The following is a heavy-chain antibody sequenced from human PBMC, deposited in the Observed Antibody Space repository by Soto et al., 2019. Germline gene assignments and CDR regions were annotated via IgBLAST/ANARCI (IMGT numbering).Heavy chain of an antibody. D-gene: IGHD1-26*01. J-gene: IGHJ4*02. CDR3: ARGGSGSYHFDY. CDR1: GLTFSRYG. V-gene: IGHV3-33*01. CDR2: IWYDGSNK. Sequence: GESLKISCAASGLTFSRYGMHWVRQAPGKGLEWVAVIWYDGSNKYYADSVKGRFTISRDNSKNTLYLQMNSLRGEDTAVYYCARGGSGSYHFDYWGQGTLVTVSS.